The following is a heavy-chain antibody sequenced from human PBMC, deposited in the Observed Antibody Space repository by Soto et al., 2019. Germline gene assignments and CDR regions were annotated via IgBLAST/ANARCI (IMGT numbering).Heavy chain of an antibody. D-gene: IGHD3-22*01. Sequence: QVLLVQSGAEVKKPEASVKVSCKASGYTFTNYYMHWVRQAQGQGLEWMGIINPSGGTASYAKKLQGRVNITSATSTSTVYLELSILRSEDTAIYYCARTDNRGYYQDWYFDIWGRGTLVSVSS. V-gene: IGHV1-46*01. CDR1: GYTFTNYY. CDR2: INPSGGTA. CDR3: ARTDNRGYYQDWYFDI. J-gene: IGHJ2*01.